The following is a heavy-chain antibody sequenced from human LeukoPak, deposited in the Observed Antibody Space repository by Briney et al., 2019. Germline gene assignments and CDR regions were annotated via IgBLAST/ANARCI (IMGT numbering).Heavy chain of an antibody. CDR2: IYSGGST. D-gene: IGHD3-10*01. J-gene: IGHJ3*02. CDR3: AKDYGSGRRAFDI. V-gene: IGHV3-53*01. CDR1: GFTVSSNY. Sequence: GGSLRLSCAASGFTVSSNYMNWVRQAPGKGLEWVSIIYSGGSTYYADSVKGRFTISRGNSKNTLYLQMDSLRAEDTAVYYCAKDYGSGRRAFDIWGQGTMVTVSS.